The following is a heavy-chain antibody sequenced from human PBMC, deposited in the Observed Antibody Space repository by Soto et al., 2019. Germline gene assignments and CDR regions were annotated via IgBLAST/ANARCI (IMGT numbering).Heavy chain of an antibody. V-gene: IGHV4-61*01. D-gene: IGHD3-3*01. CDR2: IYYSGST. Sequence: TETLYLPCTVSGGSVSSGSYYWSWIRQPLGKGLEWIGYIYYSGSTNYNPSLKSRVTISVDTSKNQFSLKLSSVTAADTAVYYCARGRSSGTYYDFWSGYYTEIFDYWGRGTLVTVSS. J-gene: IGHJ4*02. CDR1: GGSVSSGSYY. CDR3: ARGRSSGTYYDFWSGYYTEIFDY.